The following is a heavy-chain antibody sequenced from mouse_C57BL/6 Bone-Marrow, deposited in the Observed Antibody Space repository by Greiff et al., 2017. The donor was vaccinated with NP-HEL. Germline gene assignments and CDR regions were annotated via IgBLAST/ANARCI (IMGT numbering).Heavy chain of an antibody. Sequence: EVKVVESEGGLVQPGSSMKLSCTASGFTFSDYYMAWVRQVPEKGLEWVANINYDGSSTYYLDSLKSRFIISRDNAKNILYLQMSSLKSEDTATYYCARDRQDWYFDVWGTGTTVTVSS. CDR1: GFTFSDYY. V-gene: IGHV5-16*01. D-gene: IGHD6-1*01. J-gene: IGHJ1*03. CDR3: ARDRQDWYFDV. CDR2: INYDGSST.